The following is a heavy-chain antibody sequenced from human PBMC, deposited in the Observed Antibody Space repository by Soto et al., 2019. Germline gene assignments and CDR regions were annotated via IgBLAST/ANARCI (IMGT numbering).Heavy chain of an antibody. D-gene: IGHD3-16*02. Sequence: SETLSLTWAVYGGSFSGYYWSWIRQPPGKGLEWIGEINHSGSTNYNPSLKSRVTISVDTSKDQFSLKLSSVTAADTAVYYCARGLGYDYVWGSYRPDAVTDYWGQGTLVTVSS. CDR3: ARGLGYDYVWGSYRPDAVTDY. CDR1: GGSFSGYY. J-gene: IGHJ4*02. V-gene: IGHV4-34*01. CDR2: INHSGST.